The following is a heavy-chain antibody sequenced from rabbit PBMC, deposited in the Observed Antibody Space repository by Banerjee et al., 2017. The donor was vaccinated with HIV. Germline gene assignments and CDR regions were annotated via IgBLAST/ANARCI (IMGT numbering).Heavy chain of an antibody. CDR3: ARDRGDWGYYFNL. V-gene: IGHV1S45*01. J-gene: IGHJ4*01. CDR1: GFSFSNTYY. D-gene: IGHD4-1*01. CDR2: IYAGDGNT. Sequence: QEQLEESGGGLVQPEGSLTLTCTASGFSFSNTYYLCWVRQAPGKGLEWIACIYAGDGNTYYASWAKGRFSISKTSSTTVTLQMTSLTAADTATYFCARDRGDWGYYFNLWGPGTLVTVS.